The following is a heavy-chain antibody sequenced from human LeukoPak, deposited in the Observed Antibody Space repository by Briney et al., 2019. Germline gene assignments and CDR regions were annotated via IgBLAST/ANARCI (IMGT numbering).Heavy chain of an antibody. J-gene: IGHJ4*02. D-gene: IGHD6-13*01. CDR3: ARDRGDWEHLVLDY. CDR2: TIPIFGTA. CDR1: GGTFSSYA. V-gene: IGHV1-69*13. Sequence: SVKVSCKASGGTFSSYAISWVRQAPGQGLEWMGGTIPIFGTANYAQKFQGRVTITADESTSIAYMELSSLRSEDTAVYYCARDRGDWEHLVLDYWGQGTLVTVSS.